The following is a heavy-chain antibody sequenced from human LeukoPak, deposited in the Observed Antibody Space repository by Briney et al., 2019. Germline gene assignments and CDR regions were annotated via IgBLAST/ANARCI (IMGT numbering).Heavy chain of an antibody. CDR1: GGSISIYY. Sequence: SETLSLTCTVSGGSISIYYGSGLRRPPGKGLEWIGYIYYSWSTNYNPSLKSRVTISVDTSKNQFSLKLSSVTAADTAVYYCARARLIRSSWFDPWGQGTLVTVSS. CDR2: IYYSWST. D-gene: IGHD2-21*01. V-gene: IGHV4-59*01. J-gene: IGHJ5*02. CDR3: ARARLIRSSWFDP.